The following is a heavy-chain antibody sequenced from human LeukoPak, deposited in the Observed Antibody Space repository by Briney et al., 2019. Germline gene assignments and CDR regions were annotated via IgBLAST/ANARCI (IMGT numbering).Heavy chain of an antibody. V-gene: IGHV3-9*03. Sequence: GGSLRLSCAASGFIFDDYAMHWVRQAPGKGLEWVSGISWNSGSIAYADSVKGRFTISRDNAKNSLYLEMNSLGAEDMALYHCAKAGTRQQLLVPNFDYWGQGTLVTVSS. D-gene: IGHD6-13*01. CDR1: GFIFDDYA. J-gene: IGHJ4*02. CDR2: ISWNSGSI. CDR3: AKAGTRQQLLVPNFDY.